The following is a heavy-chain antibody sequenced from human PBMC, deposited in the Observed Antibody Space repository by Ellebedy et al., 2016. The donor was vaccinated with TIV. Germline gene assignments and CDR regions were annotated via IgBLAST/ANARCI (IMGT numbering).Heavy chain of an antibody. J-gene: IGHJ6*02. CDR2: IIPIFGTA. CDR1: GGTFSSYA. CDR3: ARGIAVAGTYYYYGMDV. D-gene: IGHD6-19*01. V-gene: IGHV1-69*13. Sequence: SVKVSXXASGGTFSSYAISWVRQAPGQGLEWMGGIIPIFGTANYAQKFQGRVTITADESTSTAYMELSSLRSEDTAVYYCARGIAVAGTYYYYGMDVWGQGTTVTVSS.